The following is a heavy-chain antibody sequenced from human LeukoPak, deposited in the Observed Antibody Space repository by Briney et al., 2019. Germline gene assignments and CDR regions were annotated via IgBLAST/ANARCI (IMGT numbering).Heavy chain of an antibody. Sequence: PSGTLSLTCAVYGGSFSGYYWSWIRQPPGKGLEWIGEINHSGSTNYNPSLKSRVTISVDTSKNQFSLKLSSVTAADTAVYYCARVRPYYYDSSGPPVDWGQGTLVTVSS. CDR2: INHSGST. V-gene: IGHV4-34*01. J-gene: IGHJ4*02. CDR3: ARVRPYYYDSSGPPVD. CDR1: GGSFSGYY. D-gene: IGHD3-22*01.